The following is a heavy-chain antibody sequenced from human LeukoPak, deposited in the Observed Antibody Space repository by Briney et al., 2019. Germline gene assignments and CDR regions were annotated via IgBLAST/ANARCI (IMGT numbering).Heavy chain of an antibody. Sequence: SETLSLTCTVSGGSVSSSSYYWGWIRQPPGKGLEWIGSIYYSGSTYYNPSLKSRVTISVDTSKNQFSLKLSSVTAADTAVYYCARDIVVVVAATHRAEYFQHWGQGTLVTVSS. V-gene: IGHV4-39*01. J-gene: IGHJ1*01. D-gene: IGHD2-15*01. CDR3: ARDIVVVVAATHRAEYFQH. CDR2: IYYSGST. CDR1: GGSVSSSSYY.